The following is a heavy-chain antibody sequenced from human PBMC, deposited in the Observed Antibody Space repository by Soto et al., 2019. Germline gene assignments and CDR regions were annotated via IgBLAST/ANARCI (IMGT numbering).Heavy chain of an antibody. CDR3: ARKEGIAARPDSWYFDL. CDR2: ISSSSSYI. V-gene: IGHV3-21*01. J-gene: IGHJ2*01. Sequence: RRLSCAASGFTFSSYSMNWVRQAPGKGLEWVSSISSSSSYIYYADSVKGRFTISRDNAKNSLYLQMNSLRAEDTAVYYCARKEGIAARPDSWYFDLWGRGTLVTVSS. D-gene: IGHD6-6*01. CDR1: GFTFSSYS.